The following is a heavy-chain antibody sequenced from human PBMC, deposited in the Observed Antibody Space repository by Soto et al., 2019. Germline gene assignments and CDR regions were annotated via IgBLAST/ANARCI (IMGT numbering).Heavy chain of an antibody. V-gene: IGHV1-58*01. CDR3: AALSGYPPGTQDAFDI. CDR2: IVVGIGNT. J-gene: IGHJ3*02. Sequence: SVKVSCKASGFTFTSSAVQWVRQARGQRLEWIGWIVVGIGNTNYAQKFQERVTITRDMSTSTAYMELSSLRSEDTAVYYCAALSGYPPGTQDAFDIWGQGTMVTVSS. CDR1: GFTFTSSA. D-gene: IGHD6-13*01.